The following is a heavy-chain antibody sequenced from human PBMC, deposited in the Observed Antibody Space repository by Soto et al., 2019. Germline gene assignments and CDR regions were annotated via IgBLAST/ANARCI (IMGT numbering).Heavy chain of an antibody. CDR1: GYTFTDYY. CDR3: ARGDSTDCSNGVCSFFYNHDMDV. V-gene: IGHV1-2*04. Sequence: ASVKVSCKASGYTFTDYYMNWVRQAPGQGLEWMGWINPNNGVTNYAQKFQGWVTMTTDTSISTASMELTRLTSDDTAIYYCARGDSTDCSNGVCSFFYNHDMDVWGQGTTVTVSS. D-gene: IGHD2-8*01. J-gene: IGHJ6*02. CDR2: INPNNGVT.